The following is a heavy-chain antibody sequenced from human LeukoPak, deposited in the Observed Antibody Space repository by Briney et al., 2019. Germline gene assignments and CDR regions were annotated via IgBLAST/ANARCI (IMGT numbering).Heavy chain of an antibody. CDR3: AKDARIVMKVVVRGARPYYFDY. J-gene: IGHJ4*02. CDR1: GFTFSSYA. CDR2: ISGSGGST. D-gene: IGHD3-22*01. V-gene: IGHV3-23*01. Sequence: TGGSLRLSCAASGFTFSSYAMSWVRQAPGKGLEWVSSISGSGGSTYYADSMKGRFTISRDNSKNTLYLQMNSLRAEDTAVYYCAKDARIVMKVVVRGARPYYFDYWGQGTLVTVSS.